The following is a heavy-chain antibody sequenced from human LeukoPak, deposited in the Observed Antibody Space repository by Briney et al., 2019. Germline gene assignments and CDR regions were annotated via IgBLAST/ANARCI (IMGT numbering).Heavy chain of an antibody. CDR1: GGSISSGSYY. CDR2: IYTSGST. Sequence: SETLSLTCTVSGGSISSGSYYWSWIRQPAGKGLEWIGRIYTSGSTNYNPSLKSRVTMSVDTSKNQFSLKLSSVTAADTAVYYCARDPYYDILTGYLIRGAFDIWGLGTVVTVSS. D-gene: IGHD3-9*01. J-gene: IGHJ3*02. CDR3: ARDPYYDILTGYLIRGAFDI. V-gene: IGHV4-61*02.